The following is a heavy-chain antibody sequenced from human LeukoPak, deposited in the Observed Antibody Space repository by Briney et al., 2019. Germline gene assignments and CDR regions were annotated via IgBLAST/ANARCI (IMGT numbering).Heavy chain of an antibody. J-gene: IGHJ5*02. V-gene: IGHV1-24*01. D-gene: IGHD3-10*01. CDR1: GYTLTELS. CDR2: FDPEDGET. Sequence: ASVKVSCKVSGYTLTELSMHWVRQAPGKGLEWMGGFDPEDGETIYAQKFQGRVTMTEDTSTDTAYMELSSLRSEDTAVYYCATAGITMVRGVILWGWFDPWGQGTLVTVSS. CDR3: ATAGITMVRGVILWGWFDP.